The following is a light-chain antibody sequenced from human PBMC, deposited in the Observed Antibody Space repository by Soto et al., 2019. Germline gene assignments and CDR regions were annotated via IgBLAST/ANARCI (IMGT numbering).Light chain of an antibody. V-gene: IGKV1-39*01. CDR2: AAS. CDR3: QQSYSTPIT. J-gene: IGKJ5*01. CDR1: QSISSY. Sequence: DIQMTQSPYSLSASVGDRVTITVRASQSISSYLNWYQQKPGKAPKLLIYAASSLQSGVPSRFSGSGSGTEFTLTISSLQPEDFATYYCQQSYSTPITFGQGTRLEI.